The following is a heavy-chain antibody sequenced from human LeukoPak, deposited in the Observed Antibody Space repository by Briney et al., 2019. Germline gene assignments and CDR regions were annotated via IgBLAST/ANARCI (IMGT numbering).Heavy chain of an antibody. J-gene: IGHJ3*02. V-gene: IGHV1-18*01. CDR3: ARAGYYDSSGYYRLTDAFDI. D-gene: IGHD3-22*01. CDR2: ISAYNGNT. Sequence: GSVKVSCKASGYTFTSYGISWVRQAPGQGLEWMGWISAYNGNTNYAQKLQGRVTMTTDTSTSTAYMELRSLRSDDTAVYYCARAGYYDSSGYYRLTDAFDIWGQGTMVTVSS. CDR1: GYTFTSYG.